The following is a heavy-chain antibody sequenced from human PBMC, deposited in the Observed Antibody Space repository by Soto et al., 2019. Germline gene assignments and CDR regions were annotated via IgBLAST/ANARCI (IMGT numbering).Heavy chain of an antibody. V-gene: IGHV3-48*01. J-gene: IGHJ4*02. D-gene: IGHD3-10*01. CDR3: ARDYYGSGSSIDY. CDR1: GFTFSSYG. CDR2: ISSSSSTI. Sequence: PGGSLRLSCAASGFTFSSYGMNWVRQAPGKGLEWVSYISSSSSTIYYADSVKGRFTISRDNAKNSLYLQMNSLRAEDTAVYYCARDYYGSGSSIDYWGQGTLVTVSS.